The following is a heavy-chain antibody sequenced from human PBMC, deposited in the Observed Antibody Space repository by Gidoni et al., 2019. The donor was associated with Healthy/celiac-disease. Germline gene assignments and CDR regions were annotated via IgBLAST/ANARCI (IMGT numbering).Heavy chain of an antibody. CDR3: ARDPRGVVPAAAYYYYYYGMDV. D-gene: IGHD2-2*01. J-gene: IGHJ6*02. V-gene: IGHV1-3*01. Sequence: QVQLVQSGAEVKKPGASVKVSCKASGYTFTSYAMHWVRQAPGQRLEWMGWINAGNGNTKYSQKFQGRVTITRDTSASTAYMELSSLRSEDTAVYYCARDPRGVVPAAAYYYYYYGMDVWGQGTTVTVSS. CDR2: INAGNGNT. CDR1: GYTFTSYA.